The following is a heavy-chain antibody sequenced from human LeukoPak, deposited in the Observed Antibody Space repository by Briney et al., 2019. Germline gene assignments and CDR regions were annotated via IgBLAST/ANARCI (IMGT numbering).Heavy chain of an antibody. V-gene: IGHV1-69*05. J-gene: IGHJ4*02. D-gene: IGHD3-16*01. CDR2: IIPIFGTA. Sequence: SVKVSCKAPGGTFSSYDISWVRQAPGQGLEWMGGIIPIFGTANYGQKFQDRVTITTDQSTSTAYMELSSLRSEDTAVYYCARGGSSPRPFDYWGQGTLVIVSS. CDR3: ARGGSSPRPFDY. CDR1: GGTFSSYD.